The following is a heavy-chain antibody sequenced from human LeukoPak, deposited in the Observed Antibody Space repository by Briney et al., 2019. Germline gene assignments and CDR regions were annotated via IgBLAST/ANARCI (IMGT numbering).Heavy chain of an antibody. J-gene: IGHJ4*02. CDR3: ARGINYYYDSSGYSY. D-gene: IGHD3-22*01. Sequence: PGGTLRLSCAASGFTFSSYGMSWVRQAPGKGLEWVSAISGSGGSTYYADSVKGRFTISRDNSKNTLWLQMNSLRAEDTAVYYCARGINYYYDSSGYSYWGQGTLVTVSS. V-gene: IGHV3-23*01. CDR2: ISGSGGST. CDR1: GFTFSSYG.